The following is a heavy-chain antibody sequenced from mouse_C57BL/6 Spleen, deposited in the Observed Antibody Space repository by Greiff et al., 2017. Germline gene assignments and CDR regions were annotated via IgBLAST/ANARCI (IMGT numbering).Heavy chain of an antibody. D-gene: IGHD1-1*01. CDR1: GFSLSTSNMG. Sequence: QVTLKVSGPGLLQPSQTLSLTCSFSGFSLSTSNMGIGWIRQPSGKGLEWLAHIWWNDDKYYNPSLKSRLTISKDTSNNQVFLKITIVDTADTASYYCAFSTVVRGWYFDVWGTGTTVTVSS. V-gene: IGHV8-5*01. CDR3: AFSTVVRGWYFDV. J-gene: IGHJ1*03. CDR2: IWWNDDK.